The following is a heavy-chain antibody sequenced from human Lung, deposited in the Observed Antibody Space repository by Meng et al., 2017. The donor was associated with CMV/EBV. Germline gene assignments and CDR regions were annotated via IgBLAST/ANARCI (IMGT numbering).Heavy chain of an antibody. CDR2: INPSSGVT. J-gene: IGHJ4*02. CDR3: ARFGGAPVGSTPPDY. Sequence: SVKVSXKTSGYTFSAYQMHWIRQAPGHGLEWMGWINPSSGVTRSAPKYQGRVTMTSDRYSTAYLELTSLTSDDTAFYYCARFGGAPVGSTPPDYWGQGTLVTFSS. D-gene: IGHD1-26*01. CDR1: GYTFSAYQ. V-gene: IGHV1-2*02.